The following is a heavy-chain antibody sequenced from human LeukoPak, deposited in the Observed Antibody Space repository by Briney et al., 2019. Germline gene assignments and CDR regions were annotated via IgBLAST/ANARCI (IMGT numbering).Heavy chain of an antibody. CDR3: VKATYCSGGSCYSYYFDY. V-gene: IGHV3-21*01. D-gene: IGHD2-15*01. CDR2: ISSSSSYI. Sequence: GGSLRLSCAASGFTFSSYSMNWVRQAPGKGLEWVSSISSSSSYIYYADSVKGRFTISRDNSKNTLYLQMSSLRAEDTAVYYCVKATYCSGGSCYSYYFDYWGQGTLVTVSS. CDR1: GFTFSSYS. J-gene: IGHJ4*02.